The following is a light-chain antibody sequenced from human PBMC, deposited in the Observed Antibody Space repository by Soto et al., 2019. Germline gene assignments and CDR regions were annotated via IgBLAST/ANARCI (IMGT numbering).Light chain of an antibody. V-gene: IGKV1-39*01. CDR1: QSISSY. J-gene: IGKJ1*01. Sequence: DIQMTQSPSSLSASVGDRVTITCRARQSISSYLNWYQQKPGKAPKLLIYAASSLQSGVPSRFSGSGSGTDFTLTISSLQPEDFATYYCQQSYSTPWGFGQGTKVEIK. CDR3: QQSYSTPWG. CDR2: AAS.